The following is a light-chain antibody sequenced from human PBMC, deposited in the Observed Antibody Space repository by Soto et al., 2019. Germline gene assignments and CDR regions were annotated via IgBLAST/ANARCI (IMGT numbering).Light chain of an antibody. CDR1: QSVPSY. Sequence: EIVLTQFPATLSLSPGDRANLSCRASQSVPSYLAWYQQKPGQAPRLLVYDISNRATGIPARFTGSGAGTDFTLTISSLEPEDSAVYYCQQRNAWPRNTFGQGTKLQI. V-gene: IGKV3-11*01. J-gene: IGKJ2*01. CDR3: QQRNAWPRNT. CDR2: DIS.